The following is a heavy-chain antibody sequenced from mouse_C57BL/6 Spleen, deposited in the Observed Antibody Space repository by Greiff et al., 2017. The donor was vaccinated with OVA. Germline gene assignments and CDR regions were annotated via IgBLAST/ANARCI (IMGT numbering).Heavy chain of an antibody. D-gene: IGHD2-3*01. J-gene: IGHJ3*01. Sequence: VQLQQSGAELVRPGASVKLSCTASGFNIKDYYMHWVKQRPEQGLEWIGRIDPEDGDTEYAPKFQGKATMTAATSSNTAYLQVSSLTSEDTAVYYCTTVDCYRFAYWGQGTLVTVSA. CDR3: TTVDCYRFAY. V-gene: IGHV14-1*01. CDR2: IDPEDGDT. CDR1: GFNIKDYY.